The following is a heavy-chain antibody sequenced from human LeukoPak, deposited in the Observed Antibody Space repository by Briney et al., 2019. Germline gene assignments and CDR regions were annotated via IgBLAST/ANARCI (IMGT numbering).Heavy chain of an antibody. D-gene: IGHD3-22*01. CDR3: GSLTVVARDH. Sequence: PGGSLRLSCAASGFSFRTHWMHWVRQAPGKGLVYVAQINSDGSATAYADSVKGRFTISRGNAKNTLYLEMSSLRAEDTAVYYCGSLTVVARDHWGQGTLVTVSS. V-gene: IGHV3-74*01. CDR2: INSDGSAT. CDR1: GFSFRTHW. J-gene: IGHJ4*02.